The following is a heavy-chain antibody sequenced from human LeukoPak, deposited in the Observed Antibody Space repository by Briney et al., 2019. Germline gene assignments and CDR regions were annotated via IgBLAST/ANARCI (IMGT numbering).Heavy chain of an antibody. CDR3: ARDPGAVAGPYYMDV. CDR1: GFTFSSYS. CDR2: ISSSSSTI. V-gene: IGHV3-48*01. D-gene: IGHD6-19*01. J-gene: IGHJ6*03. Sequence: GGSLRLSCAASGFTFSSYSMNWVRQAPGKGLEWVSYISSSSSTIYYADSVKGRFTISRDNAKNSLYLQMNSLRAEDTAVYYCARDPGAVAGPYYMDVWGKGTTVTVSS.